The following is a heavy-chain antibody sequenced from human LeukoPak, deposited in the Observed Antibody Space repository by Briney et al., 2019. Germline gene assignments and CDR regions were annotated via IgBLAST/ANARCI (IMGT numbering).Heavy chain of an antibody. D-gene: IGHD1-14*01. CDR1: GFTFSSYA. CDR3: ARDAGSGDAFDI. J-gene: IGHJ3*02. Sequence: GGSLRLSCAASGFTFSSYAMHWVRQAPGKGLEWVAVISYDGSNKYYADSVKGRFTISRDNSKNMLYLQMNSLRAEDTAVYYCARDAGSGDAFDIWGQGTMVTVSS. V-gene: IGHV3-30*04. CDR2: ISYDGSNK.